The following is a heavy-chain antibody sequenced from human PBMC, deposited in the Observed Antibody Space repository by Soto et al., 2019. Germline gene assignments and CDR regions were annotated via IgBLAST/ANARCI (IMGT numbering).Heavy chain of an antibody. D-gene: IGHD6-6*01. V-gene: IGHV4-30-4*01. Sequence: LSLTCTVSGGSISSGDYYWSWIRQPPGKGLEWIGYIYYSGSTYYNPSLKSRVTISVGTSKNQFSLKLSSVTAADTAVYYCAVSIGARYFDYWGQGTLVTVSS. CDR1: GGSISSGDYY. CDR2: IYYSGST. J-gene: IGHJ4*02. CDR3: AVSIGARYFDY.